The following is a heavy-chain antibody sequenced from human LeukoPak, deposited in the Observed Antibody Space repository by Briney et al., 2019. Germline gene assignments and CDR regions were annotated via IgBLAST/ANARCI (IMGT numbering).Heavy chain of an antibody. Sequence: SETLSLTCTVSGGSISSGGYYWSWIRQHPGMGRVGIGYIYYSGSTYYNPSLKSRVTISVDTSKIQFSLKLSSVTAADTAVYYCARGPTRDYFDYWGQGTLVTVSS. J-gene: IGHJ4*02. CDR3: ARGPTRDYFDY. CDR1: GGSISSGGYY. CDR2: IYYSGST. V-gene: IGHV4-31*03.